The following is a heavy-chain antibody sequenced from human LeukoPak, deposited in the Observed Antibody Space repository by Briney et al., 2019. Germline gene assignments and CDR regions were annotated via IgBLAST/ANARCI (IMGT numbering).Heavy chain of an antibody. V-gene: IGHV3-30*02. CDR3: AKGGYSYGYGGLDY. D-gene: IGHD5-18*01. CDR1: GFTFSSYG. Sequence: GGSLRLSCAASGFTFSSYGMHWVRQAPGKGLEWVAFIRYDGSNKYYADSVKGRFTISRDNSKNTLYLQMNSLRAEDTAVYYCAKGGYSYGYGGLDYWGQGTLVTVSS. CDR2: IRYDGSNK. J-gene: IGHJ4*02.